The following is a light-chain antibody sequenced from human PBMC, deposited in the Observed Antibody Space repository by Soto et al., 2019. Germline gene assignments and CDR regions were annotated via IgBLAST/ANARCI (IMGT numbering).Light chain of an antibody. V-gene: IGKV1-39*01. CDR3: QQSYGTPPT. CDR1: QSISSF. CDR2: AAS. J-gene: IGKJ1*01. Sequence: DIQMTQSPSSLSASVGDRVSITCRASQSISSFLNWYQHKPGKAPKLLIYAASSLQGGVPSRFSGSGSGTEFTLPISSLQPEDFTTYYCQQSYGTPPTFGQGTKVEIK.